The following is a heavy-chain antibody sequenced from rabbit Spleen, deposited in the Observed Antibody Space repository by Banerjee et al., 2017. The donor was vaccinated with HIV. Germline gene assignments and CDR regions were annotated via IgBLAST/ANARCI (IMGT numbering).Heavy chain of an antibody. D-gene: IGHD8-1*01. CDR1: GVSLNDKDV. V-gene: IGHV1S45*01. Sequence: EQLEESGGGLVKPEGSLTLTCKASGVSLNDKDVMCWVRQAPGKGPEWIACIGAGISYTIYYATWAKGRFTISKTSSTTVTLQMTSLTAADTATYFCARDTGSSFSSYGMDLWGQGTLVTVS. CDR2: IGAGISYTI. CDR3: ARDTGSSFSSYGMDL. J-gene: IGHJ6*01.